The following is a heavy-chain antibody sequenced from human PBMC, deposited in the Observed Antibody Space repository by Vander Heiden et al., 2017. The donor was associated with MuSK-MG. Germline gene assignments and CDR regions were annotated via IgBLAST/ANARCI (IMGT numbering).Heavy chain of an antibody. D-gene: IGHD2-2*01. Sequence: QVQLQQSGPGLVKPSQTLSLTCAISGDSVSSNSAAWNWIRQSPSRGLEWLGRTYYRSKWYNDYAVSVKSRITINPDTSKNQFSLQLNSVTPEDTAVYYCARVVGPAVVPAASWGDYYYYGMDVWGQGTTVTVSS. CDR2: TYYRSKWYN. J-gene: IGHJ6*02. CDR3: ARVVGPAVVPAASWGDYYYYGMDV. CDR1: GDSVSSNSAA. V-gene: IGHV6-1*01.